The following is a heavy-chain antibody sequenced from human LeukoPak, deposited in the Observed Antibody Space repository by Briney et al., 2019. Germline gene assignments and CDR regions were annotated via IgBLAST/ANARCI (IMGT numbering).Heavy chain of an antibody. Sequence: PGRSLRLSCAASGFTFDDYAKHWVRQAPGKGLEWVSGISWNSGSIGYADSVKGRFTISRDNAKNSLYLQMNSLRAEDTALYYCAKDIHDGYGDLGSFDYWGQGTLVTVSS. CDR2: ISWNSGSI. V-gene: IGHV3-9*01. CDR3: AKDIHDGYGDLGSFDY. CDR1: GFTFDDYA. D-gene: IGHD4-17*01. J-gene: IGHJ4*02.